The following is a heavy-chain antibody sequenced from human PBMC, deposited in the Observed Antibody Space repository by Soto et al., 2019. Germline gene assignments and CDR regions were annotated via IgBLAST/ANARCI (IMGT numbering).Heavy chain of an antibody. Sequence: QVQLQESGPGLVKPSETLSLTCPVSDGSVSRGMYYWSWIRQPPGKGLEWIGYLYSSGTTTYNPSLKSRVTIAVDTSKNKFSLKLNSVSAADTAVYYCASDRYAWFDSWGQGTLVTVSS. CDR1: DGSVSRGMYY. V-gene: IGHV4-61*01. CDR2: LYSSGTT. D-gene: IGHD5-12*01. CDR3: ASDRYAWFDS. J-gene: IGHJ5*01.